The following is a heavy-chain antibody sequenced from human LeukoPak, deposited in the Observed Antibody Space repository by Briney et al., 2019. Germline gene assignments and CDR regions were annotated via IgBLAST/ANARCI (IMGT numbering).Heavy chain of an antibody. CDR3: ARHMALYYGSGDNWFDP. V-gene: IGHV4-39*01. D-gene: IGHD3-10*01. CDR2: IYYSGST. Sequence: SETLSLTCTVSGGSISSGGYYWSWIRQHPGKGLEWIGYIYYSGSTYYNPSLKSRVTISVDTSKNQFSLKLSSVTAADTAVYYCARHMALYYGSGDNWFDPWGQGTLVTVSS. J-gene: IGHJ5*02. CDR1: GGSISSGGYY.